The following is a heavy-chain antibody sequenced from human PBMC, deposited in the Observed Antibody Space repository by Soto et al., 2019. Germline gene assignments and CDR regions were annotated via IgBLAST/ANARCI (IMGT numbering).Heavy chain of an antibody. V-gene: IGHV1-18*01. CDR1: GYTFASYA. D-gene: IGHD3-10*01. Sequence: ASVKVSCKASGYTFASYAISWMRQAPGQGLEWMGWISAYNGNTNYAQKLQGRVTMTTDTSTSTAYMELRSLRSDDTAVYYCARGVGSGSYYNQYNWFDPWGQGTLVTVPQ. J-gene: IGHJ5*02. CDR3: ARGVGSGSYYNQYNWFDP. CDR2: ISAYNGNT.